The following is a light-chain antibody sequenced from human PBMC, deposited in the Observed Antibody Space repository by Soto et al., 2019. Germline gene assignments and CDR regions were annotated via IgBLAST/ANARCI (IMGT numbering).Light chain of an antibody. CDR3: AAWDGSLSGWV. CDR1: SSNIETNY. CDR2: RNN. V-gene: IGLV1-47*01. Sequence: QSVLTQPPSASGTPGQRVTISCSGSSSNIETNYVYWYQQLPGTAPKVLIYRNNQRPSRVPDRFSASKSGTSASLAISGLQSEDEADYYCAAWDGSLSGWVFGGGTKLTVL. J-gene: IGLJ3*02.